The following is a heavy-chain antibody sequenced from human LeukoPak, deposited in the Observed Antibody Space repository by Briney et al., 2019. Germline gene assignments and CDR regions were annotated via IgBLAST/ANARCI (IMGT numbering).Heavy chain of an antibody. J-gene: IGHJ4*02. CDR3: SRSQFDY. CDR1: GFPFSSYW. V-gene: IGHV3-74*03. Sequence: GGSLRLSCEPSGFPFSSYWMLWVRQAPGKGLVWVSRISGDGTIKTYADFVRGRFTISRDNTKNILYLQMNSLKVEDTAIYFCSRSQFDYWGQGILVTVSS. CDR2: ISGDGTIK.